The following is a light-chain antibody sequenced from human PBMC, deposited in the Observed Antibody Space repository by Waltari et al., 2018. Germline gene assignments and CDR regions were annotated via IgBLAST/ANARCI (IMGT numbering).Light chain of an antibody. J-gene: IGKJ1*01. CDR3: QQYWHYLPS. V-gene: IGKV1-5*03. Sequence: IHPTQSPFTLSASVGDRGNITFRASQSVSPFLAWYHPAPGKAPKLLISPASNPQGGVSSRFSGSGSGAEFTLTITSLQPDDSGTFHCQQYWHYLPSFGQGTKVQI. CDR1: QSVSPF. CDR2: PAS.